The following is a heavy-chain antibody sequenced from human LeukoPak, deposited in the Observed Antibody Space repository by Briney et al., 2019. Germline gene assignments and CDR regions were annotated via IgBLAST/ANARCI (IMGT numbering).Heavy chain of an antibody. D-gene: IGHD1-26*01. CDR3: ARVAFRWELLYWFDP. Sequence: SETLSLTCTVSGGSISSYYRSWIRQPPGKGLEWIGYIYYSGSTNYNPSLKSRVTISVDTSKNQFSLKLSSVTAADTAVYYCARVAFRWELLYWFDPWGQGTLVTVSS. CDR1: GGSISSYY. J-gene: IGHJ5*02. V-gene: IGHV4-59*01. CDR2: IYYSGST.